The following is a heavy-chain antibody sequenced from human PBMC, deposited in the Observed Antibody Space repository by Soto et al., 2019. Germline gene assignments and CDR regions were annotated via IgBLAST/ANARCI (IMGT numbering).Heavy chain of an antibody. D-gene: IGHD5-12*01. CDR3: APHSGYDSGPDYFDY. Sequence: RLSCAASGFTFSSYAMSWVRQAPGKRLEWVSAISGSGGSTYYADSVKGRFTISRDNSKNTLYLQMNSLRAEDTAVYYCAPHSGYDSGPDYFDYWGQGTLVTVSS. J-gene: IGHJ4*02. V-gene: IGHV3-23*01. CDR1: GFTFSSYA. CDR2: ISGSGGST.